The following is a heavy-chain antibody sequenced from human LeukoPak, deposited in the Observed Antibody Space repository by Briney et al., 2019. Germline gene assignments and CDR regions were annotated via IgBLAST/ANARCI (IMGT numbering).Heavy chain of an antibody. J-gene: IGHJ4*02. CDR1: GFTFSSYA. D-gene: IGHD6-19*01. V-gene: IGHV3-64*02. CDR2: ISSNGGST. Sequence: PGGSLRLSCAASGFTFSSYAMSWVRQAPGKGLEYVSAISSNGGSTYYADSVKGRFTISRDNSKNTLYLQMGSLRAEDMAVYYCARDRGWGEELDYWGQGTLVTVSS. CDR3: ARDRGWGEELDY.